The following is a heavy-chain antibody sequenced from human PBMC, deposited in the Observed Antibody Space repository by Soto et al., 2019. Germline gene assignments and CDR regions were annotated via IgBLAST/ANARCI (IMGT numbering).Heavy chain of an antibody. J-gene: IGHJ6*02. V-gene: IGHV5-10-1*01. D-gene: IGHD6-19*01. Sequence: GXSLKISCKGSGYSFTSYWISWVRQMPGKGLEWMGRIDPSDSYTNYSPSFQGHVTISADKSISTAYLQWSSLKASDTAMYYCALLGGWSGGSNAMDVWGQGTTVTVSS. CDR2: IDPSDSYT. CDR3: ALLGGWSGGSNAMDV. CDR1: GYSFTSYW.